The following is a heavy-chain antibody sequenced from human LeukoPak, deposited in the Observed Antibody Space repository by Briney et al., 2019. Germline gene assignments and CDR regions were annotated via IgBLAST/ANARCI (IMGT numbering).Heavy chain of an antibody. Sequence: GGSLRLSCAASGFTFSSYSMNWVRQAPGKGLEWVSYISSSSSTIYYADSVKGRFTISRDNSKNTLYLQMNSLRAEDTAVYYCAKEEEAAVAGTDYWGQGTLVTVSS. V-gene: IGHV3-48*01. J-gene: IGHJ4*02. CDR3: AKEEEAAVAGTDY. D-gene: IGHD6-19*01. CDR2: ISSSSSTI. CDR1: GFTFSSYS.